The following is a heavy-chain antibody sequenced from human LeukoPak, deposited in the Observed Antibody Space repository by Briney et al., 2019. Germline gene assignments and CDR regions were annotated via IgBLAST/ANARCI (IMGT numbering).Heavy chain of an antibody. CDR3: ARTTVVPHDHKDYYYYMDV. D-gene: IGHD4-23*01. Sequence: SETLSLTCTVSGGSISSYYWSWIRQPAGKGLEWIGRIYTSGSTNYNPSLKSRVTISVDTSKNQFSLKLSSVTAADTAVYYCARTTVVPHDHKDYYYYMDVWGKGTTVTISS. J-gene: IGHJ6*03. V-gene: IGHV4-4*07. CDR1: GGSISSYY. CDR2: IYTSGST.